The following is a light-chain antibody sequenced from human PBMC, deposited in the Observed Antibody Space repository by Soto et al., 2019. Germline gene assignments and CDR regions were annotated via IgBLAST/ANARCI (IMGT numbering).Light chain of an antibody. CDR3: SSFASSNTWV. Sequence: QSALTQPPSASGSPGQSVTISCTGTSSDVGAYNYVSWYQQHAGKAPKLVIYEVTKRPSGVPDRFSGSKSANTASLTVSCLQAEDEADYYCSSFASSNTWVFGGGTKLTVL. V-gene: IGLV2-8*01. CDR2: EVT. J-gene: IGLJ3*02. CDR1: SSDVGAYNY.